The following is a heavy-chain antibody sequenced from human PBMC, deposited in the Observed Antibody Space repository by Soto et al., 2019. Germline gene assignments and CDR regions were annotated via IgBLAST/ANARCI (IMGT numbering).Heavy chain of an antibody. D-gene: IGHD1-1*01. CDR1: GFTFSSYG. V-gene: IGHV3-30*03. CDR3: ARKPETGTTVPFDY. CDR2: ISYDGTEK. Sequence: GGSLRLSCAASGFTFSSYGMHWVRQAPGKGLEWVAVISYDGTEKYHADSVKGRFTISRDNSKNTLYLQVNSLRAVDTAVYYCARKPETGTTVPFDYWGQGTLVTVSS. J-gene: IGHJ4*02.